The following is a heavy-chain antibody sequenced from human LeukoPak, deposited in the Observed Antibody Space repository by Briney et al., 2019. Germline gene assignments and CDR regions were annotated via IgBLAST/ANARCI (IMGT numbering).Heavy chain of an antibody. D-gene: IGHD1-1*01. V-gene: IGHV3-48*03. CDR3: ARGGGRTTGTTTRFDY. J-gene: IGHJ4*02. CDR1: GFTFSSYE. CDR2: ISSSGSTI. Sequence: GGSLRLSCAASGFTFSSYEMNWVRQAPGKGLEGVSYISSSGSTIYYADSVKGRFTISRDNAKNSLYLQMNSLRAEDTAVYYCARGGGRTTGTTTRFDYWGQGTLVTVSS.